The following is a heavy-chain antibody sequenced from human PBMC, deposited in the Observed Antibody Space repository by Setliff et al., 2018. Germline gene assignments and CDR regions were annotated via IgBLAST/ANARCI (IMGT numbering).Heavy chain of an antibody. V-gene: IGHV4-39*07. CDR2: IYYSGST. Sequence: PSETLSLTCTVSGGSISSSSYYWGWIRQPPGKGLEWIRSIYYSGSTYYNPSLKSRVTISVDTSKNQFSLKLSSVTAADTAVYYCARDRVTTLENYYYYYGMDVWGQGTKVTVSS. D-gene: IGHD4-17*01. J-gene: IGHJ6*02. CDR1: GGSISSSSYY. CDR3: ARDRVTTLENYYYYYGMDV.